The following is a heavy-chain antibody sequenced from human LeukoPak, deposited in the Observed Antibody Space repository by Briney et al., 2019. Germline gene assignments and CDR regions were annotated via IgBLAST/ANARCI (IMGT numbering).Heavy chain of an antibody. CDR3: ARGATVAIDS. Sequence: PSETLSLTCTVSGGSINSGSFYWTWIRQPAGRGLEWIGRVSTSGNTNYNPSLKSRLSISLDTSKNNFSLKLTSVTATDAAVYYCARGATVAIDSWGQGTLVAVSS. V-gene: IGHV4-61*02. D-gene: IGHD5-12*01. CDR1: GGSINSGSFY. J-gene: IGHJ4*02. CDR2: VSTSGNT.